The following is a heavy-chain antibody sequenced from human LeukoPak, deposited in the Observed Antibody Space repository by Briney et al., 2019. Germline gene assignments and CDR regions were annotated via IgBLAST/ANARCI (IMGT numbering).Heavy chain of an antibody. CDR3: ARGAPNSYYYDSERSDAFDI. CDR1: GGTFSSYA. Sequence: SVKVSCKASGGTFSSYAISWVRQAPGQGLEWMGEIIPIFGTANYAQKFQGRVTITADESTSTAYMELSSLRSEDTAVYYCARGAPNSYYYDSERSDAFDIWGQGTMVTVSS. D-gene: IGHD3-22*01. V-gene: IGHV1-69*13. CDR2: IIPIFGTA. J-gene: IGHJ3*02.